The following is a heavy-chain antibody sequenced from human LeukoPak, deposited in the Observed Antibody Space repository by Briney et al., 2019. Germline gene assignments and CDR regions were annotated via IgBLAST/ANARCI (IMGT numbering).Heavy chain of an antibody. J-gene: IGHJ4*02. Sequence: GGSLRLSCVASGFTFSNYWIHWVRQVPGKGLVWVSRTNLDGRSTTYADSVKGRFTISRDNAKNTLFLQMNSLRVEDTAVYYCARDNPSDSSGYYPFYFDYWGQGTLVTVSS. CDR1: GFTFSNYW. CDR3: ARDNPSDSSGYYPFYFDY. CDR2: TNLDGRST. V-gene: IGHV3-74*01. D-gene: IGHD3-22*01.